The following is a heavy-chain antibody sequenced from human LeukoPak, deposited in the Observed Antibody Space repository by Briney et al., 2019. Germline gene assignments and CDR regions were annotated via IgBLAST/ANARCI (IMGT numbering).Heavy chain of an antibody. CDR2: FDPEDGET. J-gene: IGHJ4*02. CDR3: ASLDYVWGSYRYARDY. Sequence: ASVKASCKVSGYTLTELSMHWVRQAPGKGLEWMGGFDPEDGETIYAQKFQGRVTMTEDTSTDTAYMELSSLRSEDTAVYYCASLDYVWGSYRYARDYWGQGTLVTVSS. V-gene: IGHV1-24*01. CDR1: GYTLTELS. D-gene: IGHD3-16*02.